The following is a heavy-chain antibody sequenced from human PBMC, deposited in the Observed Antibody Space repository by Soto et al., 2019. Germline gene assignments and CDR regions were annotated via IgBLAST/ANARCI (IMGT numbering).Heavy chain of an antibody. CDR2: INPNSGGT. D-gene: IGHD6-19*01. Sequence: QVQLVQSGAEVKKPGASVKVSCKASGYTFTGYYMHWVRQAPGQGLEWMGWINPNSGGTNYEQKFQGWVTMTRDTSISTAYMELSRLRSDDTAVYYCARAVAVAGTIYLDPWGQGTLVTVSS. CDR1: GYTFTGYY. CDR3: ARAVAVAGTIYLDP. V-gene: IGHV1-2*04. J-gene: IGHJ5*02.